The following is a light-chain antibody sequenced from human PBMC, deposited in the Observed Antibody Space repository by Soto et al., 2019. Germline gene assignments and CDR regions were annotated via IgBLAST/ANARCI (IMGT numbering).Light chain of an antibody. V-gene: IGKV1-5*03. CDR2: RAS. J-gene: IGKJ3*01. Sequence: DIQMTQSPSTLSSSVGDRVTITCRASQTISSWLAWYQQKPGKAPKLLIYRASSLESGVPSRFSGSGSGAEFTLTISSLQPDDFAAYYCQHYDPYSRTFGRGTEVDIK. CDR3: QHYDPYSRT. CDR1: QTISSW.